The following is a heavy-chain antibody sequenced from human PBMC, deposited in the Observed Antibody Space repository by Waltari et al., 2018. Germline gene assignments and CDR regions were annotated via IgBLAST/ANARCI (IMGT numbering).Heavy chain of an antibody. Sequence: QVQLQQWGAGLLKPSETLSLTCAVYGGSSSGYSWSWIRQPTGKGLEWIGEINHSGSTNYNPSLKSRVTISVDTSKNQFSLKLSSVTAADTAVYYCARGGAAADFVDYWGQGTLVTVSS. J-gene: IGHJ4*02. V-gene: IGHV4-34*01. D-gene: IGHD6-13*01. CDR3: ARGGAAADFVDY. CDR2: INHSGST. CDR1: GGSSSGYS.